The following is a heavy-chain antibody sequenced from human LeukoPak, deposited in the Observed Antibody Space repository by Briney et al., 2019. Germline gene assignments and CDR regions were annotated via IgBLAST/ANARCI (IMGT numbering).Heavy chain of an antibody. V-gene: IGHV3-21*01. CDR3: VRGYTNNTADH. J-gene: IGHJ4*02. Sequence: GGSLRLSCAASGFTFSSYSMNWVRQAPGKGLEWVSSISSSSTYIYYTDAFKGRFAISRDNAKNSLYLQMNSLSVEDTAVYYCVRGYTNNTADHWGQGTLVAVSS. CDR1: GFTFSSYS. CDR2: ISSSSTYI. D-gene: IGHD1-14*01.